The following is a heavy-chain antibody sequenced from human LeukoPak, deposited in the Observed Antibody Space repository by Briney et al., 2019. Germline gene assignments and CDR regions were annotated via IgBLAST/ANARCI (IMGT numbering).Heavy chain of an antibody. CDR2: ILSSGTT. CDR3: ARGRGSGLYFGY. Sequence: SETLSLTCTVSGDSISSYWSWTRQPPGNGLEWIGCILSSGTTNYNPSLKSRVTMSVDTSKNQFSLKLSSVTAADTAVYYCARGRGSGLYFGYWDQGTLVTVSS. CDR1: GDSISSY. J-gene: IGHJ4*02. D-gene: IGHD2-15*01. V-gene: IGHV4-59*12.